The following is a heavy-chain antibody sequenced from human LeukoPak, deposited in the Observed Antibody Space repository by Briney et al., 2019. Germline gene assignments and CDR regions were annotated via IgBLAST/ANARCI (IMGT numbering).Heavy chain of an antibody. CDR2: INPNSGGT. J-gene: IGHJ4*02. CDR1: GYTFTGYY. CDR3: AIPRAAAGIFDY. V-gene: IGHV1-2*02. Sequence: ASVKVSCKASGYTFTGYYTHWVRQAPGQGLEWMGWINPNSGGTNYAQKFQGRVTMTRDTSISTAYMELSRLRSDDTAVYYCAIPRAAAGIFDYWGQGTLVTVSS. D-gene: IGHD6-13*01.